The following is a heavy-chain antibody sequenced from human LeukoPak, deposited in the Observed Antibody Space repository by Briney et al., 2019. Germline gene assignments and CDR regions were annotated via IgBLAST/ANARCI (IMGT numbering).Heavy chain of an antibody. D-gene: IGHD5-24*01. J-gene: IGHJ4*02. V-gene: IGHV3-23*01. CDR2: ISGSGGSA. Sequence: GGSLRLSCAASGFTFTSYAMSWVRQAPGKGLEWVSVISGSGGSAYYADSVKGRFTISRDNSKNTLYLQMNSLRSEDTAVYYCATVGGMATITYWGQGTLVTVSS. CDR3: ATVGGMATITY. CDR1: GFTFTSYA.